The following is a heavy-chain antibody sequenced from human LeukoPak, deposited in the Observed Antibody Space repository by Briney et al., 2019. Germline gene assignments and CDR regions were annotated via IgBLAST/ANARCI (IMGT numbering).Heavy chain of an antibody. J-gene: IGHJ4*02. CDR2: ISSDGSNK. CDR1: GFTFSSYA. D-gene: IGHD1-26*01. CDR3: ARQAPLSGSYYFDY. Sequence: GGSLRLSCAASGFTFSSYAMHWVRQAPGKGLEWVAFISSDGSNKYYADSVKGRFTISRDNSKNTLYLQMNSLRAEDTAMSYCARQAPLSGSYYFDYWGQGTLVTVSS. V-gene: IGHV3-30*04.